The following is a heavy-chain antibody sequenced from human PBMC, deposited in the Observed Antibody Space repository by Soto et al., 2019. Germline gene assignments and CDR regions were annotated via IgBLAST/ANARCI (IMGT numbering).Heavy chain of an antibody. V-gene: IGHV3-15*07. CDR1: GFTFTNAW. Sequence: EVQLVESGGGLVKPGESLRLSCAASGFTFTNAWMNWVRQAPGKGLEWVGRIRSKTDGGTPDYAAPVKGRFTISRDDSKNTLYVQMNRLKTEHTAIYSSTTEKGYWCQRTLVTVSS. CDR2: IRSKTDGGTP. J-gene: IGHJ4*02. CDR3: TTEKGY.